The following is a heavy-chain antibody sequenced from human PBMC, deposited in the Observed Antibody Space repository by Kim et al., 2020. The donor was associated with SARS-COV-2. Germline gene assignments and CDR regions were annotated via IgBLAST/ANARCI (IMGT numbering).Heavy chain of an antibody. CDR3: ARGPIAGASGYYYYYGMDV. Sequence: ASVKVSCKASGYTFTSYAMHWVRQAPGQRLEWMGWINAGNGNTKYSQKFQGRVTITRDTSASTAYMELSSLRSEDTAVYYCARGPIAGASGYYYYYGMDVWGQGTTVTVSS. D-gene: IGHD1-26*01. V-gene: IGHV1-3*01. CDR1: GYTFTSYA. CDR2: INAGNGNT. J-gene: IGHJ6*02.